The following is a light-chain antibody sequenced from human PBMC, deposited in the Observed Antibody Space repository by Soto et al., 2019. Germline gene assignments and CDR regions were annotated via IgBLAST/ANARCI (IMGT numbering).Light chain of an antibody. CDR1: QSISRY. CDR3: QQTYSTPPWT. CDR2: AAS. Sequence: DIQMTQPPSPLSASVGDRVTITCRASQSISRYLNWYQQKPGKAPNLLIYAASSLQSGVPSRFSGRGSGTEFTLTISSLQPEDFATYYCQQTYSTPPWTFGQGTKVDIK. V-gene: IGKV1-39*01. J-gene: IGKJ1*01.